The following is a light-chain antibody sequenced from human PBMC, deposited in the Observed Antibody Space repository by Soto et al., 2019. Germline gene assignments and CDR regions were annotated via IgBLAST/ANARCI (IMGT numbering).Light chain of an antibody. J-gene: IGLJ1*01. CDR3: NSYTSSSTYV. V-gene: IGLV2-14*01. Sequence: QSALTQPASVSGSPGQSITISCTGTTSDVGRYNYVSWYQQHPGKAPKLIIYDVSNRPSGVSNRFSGSKSGNTASLTISGHQAEDEADYYCNSYTSSSTYVFGTGTKVTVL. CDR2: DVS. CDR1: TSDVGRYNY.